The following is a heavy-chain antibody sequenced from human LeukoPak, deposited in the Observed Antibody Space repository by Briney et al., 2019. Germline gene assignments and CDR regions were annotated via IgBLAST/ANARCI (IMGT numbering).Heavy chain of an antibody. CDR1: GFTFSSYW. CDR2: INSDGSSA. J-gene: IGHJ4*02. Sequence: GGSLRLSCAASGFTFSSYWVHWVRQAPGKGLVWVSHINSDGSSATYADSVKGRLTISRDNAKNTVYLQMNSLRAEDTAVYYCARGGVGCFDYWGQGALVTVSS. CDR3: ARGGVGCFDY. D-gene: IGHD6-19*01. V-gene: IGHV3-74*01.